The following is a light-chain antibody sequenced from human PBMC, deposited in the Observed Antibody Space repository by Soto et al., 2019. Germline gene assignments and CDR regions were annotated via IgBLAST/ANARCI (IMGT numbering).Light chain of an antibody. Sequence: DIQMTQSPSSLSASVGDRVTITCGASHGIRDALGWYQQIPGKVPKRLIYSASTLQNGVPSRFSGSGSETVFTLTISSLQPEDSATYFCLQHSDYPFTFGQGTRLEI. CDR2: SAS. CDR3: LQHSDYPFT. J-gene: IGKJ2*01. V-gene: IGKV1-17*01. CDR1: HGIRDA.